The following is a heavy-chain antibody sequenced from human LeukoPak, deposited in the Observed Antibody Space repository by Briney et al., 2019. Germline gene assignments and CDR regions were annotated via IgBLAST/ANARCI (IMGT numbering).Heavy chain of an antibody. J-gene: IGHJ4*02. D-gene: IGHD3-16*01. Sequence: GGAVRLTWGGWGLTFSRYRRKGVGQAPGKGGEGVGSISSSSSYISYADSVKGRFTISRDNAKTSLYLQMNSLRAEDTAVYYCARDSYAVEVDYWGQGTLVTVSS. CDR2: ISSSSSYI. CDR1: GLTFSRYR. V-gene: IGHV3-21*01. CDR3: ARDSYAVEVDY.